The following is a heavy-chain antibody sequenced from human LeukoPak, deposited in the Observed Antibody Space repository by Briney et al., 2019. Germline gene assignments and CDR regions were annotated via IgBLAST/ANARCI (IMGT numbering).Heavy chain of an antibody. CDR1: GVSFSGYY. V-gene: IGHV4-34*01. Sequence: KPSETLSLTCAVYGVSFSGYYWSWIRQPPGKGLEWIGEINHSGSTNYNPSLKSRVTISVDTSKNQFSLKLSSVTAADTAVYYCARGGSSDYDSSGSSSSNFDYWGQGTLVTVSS. D-gene: IGHD3-22*01. CDR2: INHSGST. J-gene: IGHJ4*02. CDR3: ARGGSSDYDSSGSSSSNFDY.